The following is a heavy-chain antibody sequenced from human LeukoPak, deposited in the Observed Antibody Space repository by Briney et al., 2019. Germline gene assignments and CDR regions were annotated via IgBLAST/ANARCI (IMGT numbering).Heavy chain of an antibody. CDR2: INGGGGT. J-gene: IGHJ6*02. CDR3: AGRGGGYYYGLDV. CDR1: GFTVRSNF. D-gene: IGHD2-15*01. Sequence: GGSLRLSCAASGFTVRSNFMSWVRLAPGKGLEWVSIINGGGGTYYADSVKGRFSISRDISGNTLYLQMSSLRAEDTGVYYCAGRGGGYYYGLDVWGQGTTVTVSS. V-gene: IGHV3-66*04.